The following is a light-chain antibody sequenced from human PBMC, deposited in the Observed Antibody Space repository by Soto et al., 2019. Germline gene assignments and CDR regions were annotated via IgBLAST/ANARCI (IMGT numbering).Light chain of an antibody. Sequence: EIVMTQSPATLSVSPGERATLSCRASQSVSNNLAWYQQKPGQAPRLLIYGVSTRATGIPARFSGSGSGTEFTLTISSLQSEDFAVYYCQQYNNWITFGQGTRLEIK. J-gene: IGKJ5*01. CDR2: GVS. CDR1: QSVSNN. CDR3: QQYNNWIT. V-gene: IGKV3-15*01.